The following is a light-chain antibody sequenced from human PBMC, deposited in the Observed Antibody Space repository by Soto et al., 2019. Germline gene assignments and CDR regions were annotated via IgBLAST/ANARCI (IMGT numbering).Light chain of an antibody. CDR2: NNI. CDR3: QSSDSSLSGSV. CDR1: SSNIGAGSD. V-gene: IGLV1-40*01. J-gene: IGLJ3*02. Sequence: QAVVTQPPSVSGAPGQRVTISCTGSSSNIGAGSDVHWYQHLPGTAPKLLIYNNINRPSGVPDRFSGSKSGTSASLAITGLQAEDEADYYCQSSDSSLSGSVFGGGTKLTVL.